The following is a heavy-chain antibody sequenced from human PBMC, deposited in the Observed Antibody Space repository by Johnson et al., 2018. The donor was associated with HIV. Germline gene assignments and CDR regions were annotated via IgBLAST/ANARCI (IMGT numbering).Heavy chain of an antibody. V-gene: IGHV3-23*04. CDR3: AKGEGIAAAGGEFDI. Sequence: VQLVESGGGVVQPGGSLRLSCVASGFTFSRFGMHWVRQAPGKVLEWVSAISGSGGSTYYADSVKGRFTISRDNSKNTLYLQMNSLRAEDTAVYYCAKGEGIAAAGGEFDICGQGTMVTVAS. CDR1: GFTFSRFG. D-gene: IGHD6-13*01. J-gene: IGHJ3*02. CDR2: ISGSGGST.